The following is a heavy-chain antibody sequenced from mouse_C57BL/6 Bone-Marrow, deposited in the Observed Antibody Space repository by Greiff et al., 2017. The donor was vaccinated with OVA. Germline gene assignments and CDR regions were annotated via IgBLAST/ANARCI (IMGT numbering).Heavy chain of an antibody. CDR3: HYYGSSYDY. J-gene: IGHJ2*01. CDR1: GYTFTSYW. Sequence: QVQLKQSGAELVKPGASVKMSCKASGYTFTSYWITWVKQRPGQGLEWIGDIYPGSGSTNYNEKFKSKATLTVDTSSRTAYMQLSSLTSEDSAVYYCHYYGSSYDYWGQGTTLTVSS. V-gene: IGHV1-55*01. D-gene: IGHD1-1*01. CDR2: IYPGSGST.